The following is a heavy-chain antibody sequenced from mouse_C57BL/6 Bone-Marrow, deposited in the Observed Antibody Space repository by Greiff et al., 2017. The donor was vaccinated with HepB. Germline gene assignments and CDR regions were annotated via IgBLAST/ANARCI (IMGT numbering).Heavy chain of an antibody. J-gene: IGHJ1*03. CDR1: GFSLTSYG. Sequence: VQLQESGPGLVQPSQSLSITCTVSGFSLTSYGVHWVRQSPGKGLEWLGVIWRGGSTDYNAAFMSRLSITKDNSKSQVFFKMNSLQADDTAIYCCAINYGIYWYFDVWGTGTTVTVSS. CDR3: AINYGIYWYFDV. V-gene: IGHV2-5*01. CDR2: IWRGGST. D-gene: IGHD1-1*01.